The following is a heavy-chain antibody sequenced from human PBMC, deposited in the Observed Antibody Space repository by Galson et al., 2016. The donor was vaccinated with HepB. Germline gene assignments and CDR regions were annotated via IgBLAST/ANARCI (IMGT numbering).Heavy chain of an antibody. CDR1: GFTFTSYW. V-gene: IGHV3-74*01. Sequence: SLRLSCAASGFTFTSYWIHWVRQVPGEGLVWVSRINSDGSSTHYADSVKGRFTISRDNAKNTVSPQMNSHSVEDTAGDYCARVGFIPYYYYGMDVWGQGTMVIVSS. J-gene: IGHJ6*01. D-gene: IGHD2-21*01. CDR3: ARVGFIPYYYYGMDV. CDR2: INSDGSST.